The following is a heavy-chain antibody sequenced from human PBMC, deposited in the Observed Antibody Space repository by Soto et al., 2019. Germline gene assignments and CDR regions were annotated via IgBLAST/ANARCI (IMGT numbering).Heavy chain of an antibody. J-gene: IGHJ4*02. CDR3: ARDLHGSGYRRFDY. V-gene: IGHV4-4*02. Sequence: QVQLQESGPGLVKPSGTLSLTCAVPGGSISSDDWWSWVRQPPGKGLEWIGEIYHSGGTNYNPSLKNRVNISVDKSKNQFSLKLSSVTAADTAVYYCARDLHGSGYRRFDYWGQGTLVTVSS. CDR2: IYHSGGT. D-gene: IGHD5-12*01. CDR1: GGSISSDDW.